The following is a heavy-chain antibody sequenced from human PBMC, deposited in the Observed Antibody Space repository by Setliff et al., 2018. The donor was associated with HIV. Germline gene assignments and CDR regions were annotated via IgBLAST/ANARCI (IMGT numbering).Heavy chain of an antibody. Sequence: SETLSLTCAVSGMSLSGYYWTWIRQPPGKGLEWIGEINHNERTNYNPSLQSRIIMSLDMSQNQFSLKLSSVTAADTAVYYCAKEGNSVDNWLDPWGPGTLVTVSS. CDR1: GMSLSGYY. D-gene: IGHD1-26*01. CDR2: INHNERT. J-gene: IGHJ5*02. CDR3: AKEGNSVDNWLDP. V-gene: IGHV4-34*09.